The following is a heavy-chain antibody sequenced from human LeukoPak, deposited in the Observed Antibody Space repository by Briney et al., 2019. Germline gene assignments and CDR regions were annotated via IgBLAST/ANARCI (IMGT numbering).Heavy chain of an antibody. Sequence: PSETLSLTCTVSGGSISSYYWSWIRQPPGKGLEWIGYIYYSGNTNYNPSLKRRVTISVDTSKNQFSLKLSSVTAADTAVYYCARGGNYDILTGSHWFDPWGQGTLVTVSS. CDR2: IYYSGNT. CDR1: GGSISSYY. J-gene: IGHJ5*02. CDR3: ARGGNYDILTGSHWFDP. V-gene: IGHV4-59*01. D-gene: IGHD3-9*01.